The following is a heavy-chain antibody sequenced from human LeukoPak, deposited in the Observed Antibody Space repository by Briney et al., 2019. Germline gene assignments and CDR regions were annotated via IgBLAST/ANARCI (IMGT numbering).Heavy chain of an antibody. CDR1: GFSFSGYW. CDR2: IKQDGSVK. D-gene: IGHD3-9*01. J-gene: IGHJ3*02. V-gene: IGHV3-7*01. CDR3: ARDRGLRYFDWLLGAFDI. Sequence: GGSLRLSCAASGFSFSGYWMSWVRQTPGKGLEWVANIKQDGSVKNSVDSMKGRFTISRDNAKNSLYLQMNSLRDEDTAVYYCARDRGLRYFDWLLGAFDIWGQGTMVTVSS.